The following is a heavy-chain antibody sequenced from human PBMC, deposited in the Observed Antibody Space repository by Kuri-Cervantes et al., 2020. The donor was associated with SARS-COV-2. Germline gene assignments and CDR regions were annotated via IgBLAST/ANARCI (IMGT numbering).Heavy chain of an antibody. CDR1: GFTVSSNY. CDR2: IYSGGST. D-gene: IGHD3-22*01. V-gene: IGHV3-53*04. J-gene: IGHJ6*02. CDR3: ARDGGDSSGYLMIYYYGMDV. Sequence: GGSLRLSCAASGFTVSSNYMSWVRQAPGEGLEWVSVIYSGGSTYYADSVKGRFTISRHNSKNTLYLQMNSLRAEDTAVYYCARDGGDSSGYLMIYYYGMDVWGQGTTVTVSS.